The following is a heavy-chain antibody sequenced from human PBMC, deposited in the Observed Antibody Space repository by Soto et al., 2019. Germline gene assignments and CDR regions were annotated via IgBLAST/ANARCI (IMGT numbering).Heavy chain of an antibody. CDR1: GFTFSSYA. CDR2: IISGGGNT. J-gene: IGHJ6*03. V-gene: IGHV3-23*01. Sequence: EVQLLESGGGLVQPGGSLRLSCAASGFTFSSYAMNWVRQAPGEGLEWVSSIISGGGNTNSADSVKGRFTISRDNSNNTLYLQMNSQRAEDTAVYYCAKPGGPYYHYSYMDVLGKGTTVTVSS. CDR3: AKPGGPYYHYSYMDV.